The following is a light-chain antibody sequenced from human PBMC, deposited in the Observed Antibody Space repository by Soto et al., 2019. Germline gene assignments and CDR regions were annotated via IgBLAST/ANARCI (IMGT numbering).Light chain of an antibody. CDR1: QSVSSTY. CDR3: QQYDNSLYT. CDR2: GAS. Sequence: EIVLTQSPGTLSLSPGERATLSCRASQSVSSTYLAWYQQKPGQAPRLLIYGASSRATGIPDRFSGSGSGTDFTLTISRPEPEDFAVYYCQQYDNSLYTFGQGTKLEIK. V-gene: IGKV3-20*01. J-gene: IGKJ2*01.